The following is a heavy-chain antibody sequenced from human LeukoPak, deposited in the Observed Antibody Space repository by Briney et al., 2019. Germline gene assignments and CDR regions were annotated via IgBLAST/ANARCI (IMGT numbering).Heavy chain of an antibody. CDR1: GGSISSYY. D-gene: IGHD2-15*01. CDR3: ARMVVAAFDDY. V-gene: IGHV4-59*01. J-gene: IGHJ4*02. CDR2: IYYSGST. Sequence: PSETLSFTCTVSGGSISSYYWSWIRQPPGKGLEWIGYIYYSGSTNYNPSLKSRVTISVDTSKNQFSLKLNSVTAADTAVYYCARMVVAAFDDYWGQGTLVTVSS.